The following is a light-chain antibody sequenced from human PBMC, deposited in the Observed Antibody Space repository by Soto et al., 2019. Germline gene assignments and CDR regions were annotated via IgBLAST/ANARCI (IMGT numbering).Light chain of an antibody. CDR3: QQFDDYPLT. Sequence: DIHLTQSPSFLSASVGDRVTITCRASQGIAGYLAWYQQKPGKAPKLLIHAAYTLQSGVPSRFSGGGSGADFTLTISSLQPEDFATYYCQQFDDYPLTFGGGTKVDIK. V-gene: IGKV1-9*01. CDR2: AAY. CDR1: QGIAGY. J-gene: IGKJ4*01.